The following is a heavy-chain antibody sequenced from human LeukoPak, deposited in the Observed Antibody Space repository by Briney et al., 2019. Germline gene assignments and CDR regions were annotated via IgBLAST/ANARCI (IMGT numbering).Heavy chain of an antibody. CDR2: ISYDGSNK. CDR3: ANSTAMHL. V-gene: IGHV3-30*18. Sequence: RPGGSLRLSCAASGFTFSSYGMDWVRQAPGKGLEWVAVISYDGSNKYYADSVKGRFTISRDNSKHTLYLQMNSLRAEDTAVYYCANSTAMHLWAQGTLVSVSS. J-gene: IGHJ5*02. D-gene: IGHD5-18*01. CDR1: GFTFSSYG.